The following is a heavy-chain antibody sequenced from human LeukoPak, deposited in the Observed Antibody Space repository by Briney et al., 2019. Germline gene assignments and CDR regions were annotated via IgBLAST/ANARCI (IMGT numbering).Heavy chain of an antibody. CDR2: ISGSGGST. CDR1: GFTFSSYA. V-gene: IGHV3-23*01. J-gene: IGHJ3*02. Sequence: GGSLRLSCAASGFTFSSYAMSWVRQVPGKGLEWVSAISGSGGSTYYADSVKGRFTISRDNSKNTLYLQMNSLRAEDTAVYYCARAGGARSSTAFDIWGQGTMVTVSS. D-gene: IGHD1-26*01. CDR3: ARAGGARSSTAFDI.